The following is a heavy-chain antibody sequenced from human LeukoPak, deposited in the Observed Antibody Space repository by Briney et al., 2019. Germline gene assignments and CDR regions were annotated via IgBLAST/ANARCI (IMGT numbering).Heavy chain of an antibody. CDR3: ARDSPGYLAYDS. CDR1: GFTFSSYA. D-gene: IGHD1-1*01. CDR2: IKEDGSAT. J-gene: IGHJ4*02. V-gene: IGHV3-7*04. Sequence: GGSLRLSCAASGFTFSSYAMTWVRQAPGKGPEWVANIKEDGSATYYVDSVKGRFTISRDNAKKSLYLQMNSLRAEDTAVYYCARDSPGYLAYDSWGQGTLVTVSS.